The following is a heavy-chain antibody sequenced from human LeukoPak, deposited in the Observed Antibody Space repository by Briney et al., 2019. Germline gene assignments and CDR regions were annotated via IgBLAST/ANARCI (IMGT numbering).Heavy chain of an antibody. V-gene: IGHV1-46*01. CDR2: INPSGGST. CDR1: GYTFSNYY. Sequence: ASVKVSCKASGYTFSNYYVHWVRQAPGQGLEWIGVINPSGGSTNYAQKFQGRVTITTDESTSTAYMELSSLRSEDTAVYYCAREPTDGLDSSGWYVWFDPWGQGTLVTVSS. D-gene: IGHD6-19*01. J-gene: IGHJ5*02. CDR3: AREPTDGLDSSGWYVWFDP.